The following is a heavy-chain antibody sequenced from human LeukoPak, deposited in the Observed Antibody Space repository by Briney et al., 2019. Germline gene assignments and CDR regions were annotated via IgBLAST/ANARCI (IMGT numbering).Heavy chain of an antibody. CDR1: GFTVSSNY. J-gene: IGHJ5*02. CDR2: IYSGGST. Sequence: PGGSLRLSWAASGFTVSSNYMSWVRQAPGKGLEWVSVIYSGGSTYYADSVKCRFTISRHNSKNTLYLQMNSLRAEDTAVYYCARGLIPAWFDPWGQGTLVTVSS. V-gene: IGHV3-53*04. D-gene: IGHD2-21*01. CDR3: ARGLIPAWFDP.